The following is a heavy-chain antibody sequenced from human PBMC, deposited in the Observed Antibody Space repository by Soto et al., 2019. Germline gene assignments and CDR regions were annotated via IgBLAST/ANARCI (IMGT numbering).Heavy chain of an antibody. J-gene: IGHJ3*02. CDR2: ISYDGSNK. Sequence: QVQLVESGGGVVQPGRSLRLSCAASGFTFSSYGMHWVRQAPGKGLEWVAVISYDGSNKYYADPVKGRFTISRDNSKNTLYLQMNSLRAEDTAVYYCAKDREQWLVLWDAFDIWGQGTMVTVSS. D-gene: IGHD6-19*01. CDR3: AKDREQWLVLWDAFDI. V-gene: IGHV3-30*18. CDR1: GFTFSSYG.